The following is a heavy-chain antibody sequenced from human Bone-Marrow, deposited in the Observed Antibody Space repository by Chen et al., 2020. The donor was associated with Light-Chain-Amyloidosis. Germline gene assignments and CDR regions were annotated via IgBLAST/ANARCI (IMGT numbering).Heavy chain of an antibody. J-gene: IGHJ4*02. CDR3: ARRRDGYNFDY. Sequence: IGWVRQMPGKGLEWMGVIYPDDSDARYSPSFEGQVTISADKSITTAYLQWRSLKASDTAMYYCARRRDGYNFDYWGRGTLVTVSS. V-gene: IGHV5-51*01. D-gene: IGHD5-12*01. CDR2: IYPDDSDA.